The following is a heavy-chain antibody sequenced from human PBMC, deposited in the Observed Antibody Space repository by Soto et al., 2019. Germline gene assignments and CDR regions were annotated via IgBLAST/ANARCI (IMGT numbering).Heavy chain of an antibody. CDR3: ARRSLTGDCSDSFEI. V-gene: IGHV3-21*01. J-gene: IGHJ3*02. D-gene: IGHD2-21*01. CDR2: ISSATTYI. CDR1: DFAFGSHT. Sequence: GGSLRLSCAASDFAFGSHTMAWVRQAPGKGLEWVSSISSATTYILYVDSVRGRFTISRDNAKKSLFLQMDSLTADDTAVYFFARRSLTGDCSDSFEIWRQGTMVTVSS.